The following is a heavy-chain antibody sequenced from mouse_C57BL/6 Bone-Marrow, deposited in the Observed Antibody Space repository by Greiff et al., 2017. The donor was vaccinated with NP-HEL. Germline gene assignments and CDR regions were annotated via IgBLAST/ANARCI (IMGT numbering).Heavy chain of an antibody. Sequence: VQLQQSGAELARPGASVKLSCKASGYTFTSYGISWVKQRTGQGLEWIGEIYPRSGNTYYNEKFKGKATLTADKSSSTAYMELRSRTSEESAVYFCAREKPTTVVSYWYFDVWGTGTTVTVSS. CDR2: IYPRSGNT. V-gene: IGHV1-81*01. CDR3: AREKPTTVVSYWYFDV. J-gene: IGHJ1*03. D-gene: IGHD1-1*01. CDR1: GYTFTSYG.